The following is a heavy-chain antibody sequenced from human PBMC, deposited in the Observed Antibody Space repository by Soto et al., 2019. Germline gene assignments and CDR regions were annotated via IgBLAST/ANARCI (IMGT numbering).Heavy chain of an antibody. CDR3: AGYIAVAGTINAFDI. CDR2: IYSGGST. J-gene: IGHJ3*02. D-gene: IGHD6-19*01. Sequence: GGSLRLSCAASGFTVSSNYMSWVRQAPGKGLEWVSVIYSGGSTYYADSVKGRFTISRDNSKNTLYLQMNSLRAEDTAVYYCAGYIAVAGTINAFDIWGQGTMVTVSS. V-gene: IGHV3-66*01. CDR1: GFTVSSNY.